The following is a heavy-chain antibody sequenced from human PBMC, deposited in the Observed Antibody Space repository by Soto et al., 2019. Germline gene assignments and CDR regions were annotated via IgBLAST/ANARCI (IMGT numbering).Heavy chain of an antibody. D-gene: IGHD2-15*01. CDR2: IHYTGST. CDR1: GGSIISHY. V-gene: IGHV4-59*11. CDR3: ARGGWSLDY. J-gene: IGHJ4*02. Sequence: QVQLQESGPGLVKPSETLSLTCSVSGGSIISHYWSWIRQPPGKGLEWIGYIHYTGSTDYNPSLKRRLTTSVDTSKNQYSLKLTSVAAADTAVYYCARGGWSLDYWGQGTLVTVSS.